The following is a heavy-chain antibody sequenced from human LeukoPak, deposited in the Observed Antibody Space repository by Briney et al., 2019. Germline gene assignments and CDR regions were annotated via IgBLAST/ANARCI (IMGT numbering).Heavy chain of an antibody. CDR2: IIPILGIA. CDR1: GYTFTRNG. J-gene: IGHJ4*02. V-gene: IGHV1-69*04. Sequence: SVKVSCKAFGYTFTRNGISWVRQAPGQGLEWMGRIIPILGIANYAQKFQGRVTITADKSTSTAYMELSSLRSEDTAVYYCARLKDYYDSSGYSRVSDYWGQGTLVTVSS. D-gene: IGHD3-22*01. CDR3: ARLKDYYDSSGYSRVSDY.